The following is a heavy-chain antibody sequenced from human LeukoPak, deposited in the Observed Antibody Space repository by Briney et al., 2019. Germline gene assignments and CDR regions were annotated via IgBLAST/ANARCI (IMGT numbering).Heavy chain of an antibody. CDR2: IIPILGIA. CDR3: ARGGYPKFDY. D-gene: IGHD6-13*01. CDR1: GSTFSSYA. J-gene: IGHJ4*02. V-gene: IGHV1-69*04. Sequence: SVKVSCKASGSTFSSYAISWVRQAPGQGLEWMGRIIPILGIANYAQKFQGRVTITADKSTSTAYMELSSLRSEDTAVYYCARGGYPKFDYWGQGTLVTVSS.